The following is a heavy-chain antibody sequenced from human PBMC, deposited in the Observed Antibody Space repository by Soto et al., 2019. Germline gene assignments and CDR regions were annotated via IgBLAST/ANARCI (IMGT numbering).Heavy chain of an antibody. J-gene: IGHJ4*02. CDR3: AKGFGNYWAFDY. Sequence: SETLSLTCTVSGGSISSGGYYWSWIRQHPGKGLEWIGYIYYSGSTYYNPSLKSRVTISVDTSKNQFSLKLSSVTAADTAVYYCAKGFGNYWAFDYWGQGTLVTVSS. CDR1: GGSISSGGYY. CDR2: IYYSGST. D-gene: IGHD1-26*01. V-gene: IGHV4-31*03.